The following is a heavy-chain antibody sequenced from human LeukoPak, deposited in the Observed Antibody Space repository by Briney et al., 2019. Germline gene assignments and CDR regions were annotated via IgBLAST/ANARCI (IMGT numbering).Heavy chain of an antibody. CDR1: GSSFAGWW. J-gene: IGHJ5*02. Sequence: GASLKISCMGSGSSFAGWWIAWVRQVPGKGLEWMGIIYPGDSKTRYSPSFQGQVTISADKSISTAYLQWSSLGTSDTAMYYCARFSGSSLSHNWFDPWGQGTLVTVSS. CDR2: IYPGDSKT. V-gene: IGHV5-51*01. CDR3: ARFSGSSLSHNWFDP. D-gene: IGHD2-15*01.